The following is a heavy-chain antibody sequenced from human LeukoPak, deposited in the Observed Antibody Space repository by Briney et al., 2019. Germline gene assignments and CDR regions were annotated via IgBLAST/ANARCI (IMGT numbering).Heavy chain of an antibody. D-gene: IGHD6-19*01. V-gene: IGHV3-49*04. CDR3: TRDSSPVAGLGYYFDY. J-gene: IGHJ4*02. CDR2: VRSKAYGGTT. CDR1: GFTFGDYA. Sequence: GGSLRLSCTASGFTFGDYAMSWVRQAPGKGLEGVGFVRSKAYGGTTEYAASVKGRFTISRDDSKSIAYLQMNSLKTEDTAVYYCTRDSSPVAGLGYYFDYWGQGTLVTVSS.